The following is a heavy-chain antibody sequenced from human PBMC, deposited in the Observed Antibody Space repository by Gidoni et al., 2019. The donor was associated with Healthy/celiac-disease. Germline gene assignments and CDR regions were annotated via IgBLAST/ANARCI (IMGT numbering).Heavy chain of an antibody. Sequence: EVQLVESGGGLVQPGRSLRLSCAASGFTFDDYAMHWVRQAPGKGLEWVSGISWNSGSIGYADSVKGRFTISRDNAKNSLYLQMNSLRAEDTALYYCAKSGKRWLQPIDYWGQGTLVTVSS. V-gene: IGHV3-9*01. J-gene: IGHJ4*02. D-gene: IGHD5-12*01. CDR3: AKSGKRWLQPIDY. CDR1: GFTFDDYA. CDR2: ISWNSGSI.